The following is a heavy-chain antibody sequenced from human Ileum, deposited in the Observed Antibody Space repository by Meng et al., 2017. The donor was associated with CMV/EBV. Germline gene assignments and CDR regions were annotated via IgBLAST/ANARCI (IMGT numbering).Heavy chain of an antibody. V-gene: IGHV3-21*01. CDR2: ISSRSSNI. Sequence: SGFTFSSYTMNWGRQSPRKGLEWVASISSRSSNIYYADSLKGRFTISRDNAKNSLFLQMDSLRAEDTAVYYCAREFADAYYHRRFDSWGQGTLVTVSS. CDR3: AREFADAYYHRRFDS. CDR1: GFTFSSYT. J-gene: IGHJ4*02. D-gene: IGHD5-24*01.